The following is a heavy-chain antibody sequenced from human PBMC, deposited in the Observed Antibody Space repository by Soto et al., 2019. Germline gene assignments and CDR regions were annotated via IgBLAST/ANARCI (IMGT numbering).Heavy chain of an antibody. Sequence: EVQLLESGGGLVQPGGSLRLSCAASGFTFSSHAMSWVRQAPGKGLEWVSAISGSGGRTYYAASVMGRFTISRDNSKNTLYLPMTSLGAEATAVYYCAKAGADLNLYYCDYAGQGTLVTVSS. D-gene: IGHD7-27*01. V-gene: IGHV3-23*01. CDR1: GFTFSSHA. CDR2: ISGSGGRT. J-gene: IGHJ4*02. CDR3: AKAGADLNLYYCDY.